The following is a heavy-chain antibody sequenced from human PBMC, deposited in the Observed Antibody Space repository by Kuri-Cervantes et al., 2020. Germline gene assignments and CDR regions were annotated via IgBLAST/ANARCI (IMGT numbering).Heavy chain of an antibody. CDR3: ATFTRRAGYYMEV. J-gene: IGHJ6*03. V-gene: IGHV3-11*04. CDR2: ISSSGDTI. Sequence: GESLKISCAASRFTFSSYWMSWIRQAPGKGLEWVSYISSSGDTIYDADSVKGRFTLSRDNAKSSLYLLMNSLRAEDTAVYYCATFTRRAGYYMEVWGKGTTVTVSS. D-gene: IGHD5-24*01. CDR1: RFTFSSYW.